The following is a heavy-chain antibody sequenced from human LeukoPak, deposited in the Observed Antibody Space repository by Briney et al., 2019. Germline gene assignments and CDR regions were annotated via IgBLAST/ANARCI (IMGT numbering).Heavy chain of an antibody. J-gene: IGHJ5*02. CDR2: INPSGGST. CDR1: GYTFTSYY. CDR3: ARAPSVAGPYYDFWSGYFGFDP. D-gene: IGHD3-3*01. Sequence: ASVKVSCKASGYTFTSYYMHWVRQAPGQGLEWMGIINPSGGSTSYAQKLQGRVTMTTDTSTSTAYMELRSLRSDDTAVYYCARAPSVAGPYYDFWSGYFGFDPWGQGTLVTVSS. V-gene: IGHV1-46*01.